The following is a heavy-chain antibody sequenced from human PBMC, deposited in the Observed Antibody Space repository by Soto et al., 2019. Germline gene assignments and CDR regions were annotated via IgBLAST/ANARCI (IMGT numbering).Heavy chain of an antibody. CDR2: ISPYKGNT. CDR3: ARDLDGSVSYYNDY. J-gene: IGHJ4*02. CDR1: GYTFTNCG. V-gene: IGHV1-18*01. Sequence: ASVKVSCKASGYTFTNCGIAWVRQAPGQGLEWMGWISPYKGNTHYAQKFQGRVTMTTDTSTSTAYMELRSLRSDDTAVYYCARDLDGSVSYYNDYWGQGSMVTVSS. D-gene: IGHD3-10*01.